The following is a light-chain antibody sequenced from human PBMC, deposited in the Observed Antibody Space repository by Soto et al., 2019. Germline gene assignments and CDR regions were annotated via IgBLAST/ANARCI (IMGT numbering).Light chain of an antibody. CDR3: SSFTGTTTLDV. V-gene: IGLV2-11*01. J-gene: IGLJ1*01. Sequence: QSVLAQPRSVSGSPGQLLTISCTGTSSDVDDYRYVSWYQQYPGKAPKLVIYDGTKRPSGVPDRFSGSNSGNTDSLTISGLQPEDEADYYCSSFTGTTTLDVFGTGTKVTVL. CDR1: SSDVDDYRY. CDR2: DGT.